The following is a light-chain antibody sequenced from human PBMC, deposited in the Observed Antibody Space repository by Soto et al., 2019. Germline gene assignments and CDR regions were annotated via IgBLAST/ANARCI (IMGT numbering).Light chain of an antibody. CDR2: DAY. CDR3: HQRSIWSPYT. CDR1: QSVNNY. Sequence: EIVLTQSPATLSLSPGERATLSCRASQSVNNYLAWYQQKPCQAPRLLSYDAYNRATGTPARFSGSGSGTDFTLTISSREPEDFAVYYCHQRSIWSPYTFRRGTKLEIK. J-gene: IGKJ2*01. V-gene: IGKV3-11*01.